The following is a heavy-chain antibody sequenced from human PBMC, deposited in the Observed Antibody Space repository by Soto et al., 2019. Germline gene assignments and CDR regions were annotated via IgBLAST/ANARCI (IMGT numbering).Heavy chain of an antibody. Sequence: SETLSLTCTVSGGSISSYYWSWIRQPPGKGLEWIGYIYYSGGTNYTPSLKSRVTISVERSKYQFSLMLSSVTAADTAVYYCARHKDRKAVDARNGFDYWGQGTLVTVSS. D-gene: IGHD6-19*01. J-gene: IGHJ4*02. V-gene: IGHV4-59*08. CDR2: IYYSGGT. CDR1: GGSISSYY. CDR3: ARHKDRKAVDARNGFDY.